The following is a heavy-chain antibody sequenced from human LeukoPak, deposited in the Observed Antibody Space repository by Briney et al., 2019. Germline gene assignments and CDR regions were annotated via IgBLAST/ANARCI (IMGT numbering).Heavy chain of an antibody. Sequence: SETLSLTCTVSGGSIFSSTYYWGWIRQPPGKGLEWIGSIYYSGSTYYNPSLKSRVTMSVDTSKNQFSLKLTSVTAVDTAVYDCARLGSSSPNWYFDLWGHGTLVTVSS. D-gene: IGHD6-6*01. V-gene: IGHV4-39*01. CDR1: GGSIFSSTYY. CDR2: IYYSGST. J-gene: IGHJ2*01. CDR3: ARLGSSSPNWYFDL.